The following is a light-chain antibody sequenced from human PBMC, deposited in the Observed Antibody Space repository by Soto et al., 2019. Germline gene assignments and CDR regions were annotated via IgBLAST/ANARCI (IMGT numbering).Light chain of an antibody. CDR3: SSYTSSSTLV. V-gene: IGLV2-14*01. Sequence: ALTQPASVTGAPGRWITISCTGTSSDVGGYNYVSWCQQHPGKAPKLMIYDVSNRPSGVSNRFSGSKSGNTASLTISGLQAEDEADYYCSSYTSSSTLVFGTGTKVTVL. J-gene: IGLJ1*01. CDR2: DVS. CDR1: SSDVGGYNY.